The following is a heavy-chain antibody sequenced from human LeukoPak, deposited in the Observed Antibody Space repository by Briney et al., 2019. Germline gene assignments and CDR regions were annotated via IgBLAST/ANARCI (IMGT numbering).Heavy chain of an antibody. CDR3: ASFTVTTGMDY. V-gene: IGHV4-34*01. Sequence: KSSETLSLTCAVFGGSFSGYYWNWIRQPPGKGLEWVGQINPSRNTNYNPSLKSRVTISVDTSKKQFSLKLSSVTAADTAVYYCASFTVTTGMDYWGQGTLVTVSS. CDR2: INPSRNT. D-gene: IGHD4-17*01. CDR1: GGSFSGYY. J-gene: IGHJ4*02.